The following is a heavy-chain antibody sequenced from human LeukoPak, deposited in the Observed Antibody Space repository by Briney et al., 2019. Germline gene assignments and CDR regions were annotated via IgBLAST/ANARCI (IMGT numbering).Heavy chain of an antibody. CDR2: ISYDGSNK. CDR3: ARDPTSSPLVLLGYFDY. Sequence: GGSLRLSCAASGFTFSYYTMIWVRQAPGKGLEWVAVISYDGSNKYYADSVKGRFTISRDNSKDTLYLQMNSLRAEDTAVYYCARDPTSSPLVLLGYFDYWGQGTLVTVSS. CDR1: GFTFSYYT. V-gene: IGHV3-30-3*01. J-gene: IGHJ4*02. D-gene: IGHD6-6*01.